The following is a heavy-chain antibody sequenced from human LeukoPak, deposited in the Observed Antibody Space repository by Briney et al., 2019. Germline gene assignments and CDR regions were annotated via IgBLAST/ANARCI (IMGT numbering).Heavy chain of an antibody. CDR1: GFTFGDYA. D-gene: IGHD3-3*01. V-gene: IGHV3-49*04. CDR2: IRSKAYGGTT. J-gene: IGHJ5*02. Sequence: GRSLRLSCTASGFTFGDYAMSWVRQAPGKGLEWVGFIRSKAYGGTTEYAASVKGRFTISRDDSKSIAYLQMNSLKTEDTAVYYCTRDPVYDFWSGYSDWFDPWGQGTLVTVSS. CDR3: TRDPVYDFWSGYSDWFDP.